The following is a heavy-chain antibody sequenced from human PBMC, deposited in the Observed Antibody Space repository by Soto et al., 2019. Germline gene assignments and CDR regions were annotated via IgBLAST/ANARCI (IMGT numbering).Heavy chain of an antibody. J-gene: IGHJ4*02. CDR3: AKDISGTVTSSKVRGGYYFDY. D-gene: IGHD4-17*01. Sequence: EVQLVESGGGLVQPGRSLRLSCAASGFTFDDYAMHWVRQAPGKGLEWGSGISWNSGSIGYADSVKGRFTISRDNAKNSLYLQMNSRRAEDTVLYYCAKDISGTVTSSKVRGGYYFDYWCQGTPVTVSS. CDR2: ISWNSGSI. CDR1: GFTFDDYA. V-gene: IGHV3-9*01.